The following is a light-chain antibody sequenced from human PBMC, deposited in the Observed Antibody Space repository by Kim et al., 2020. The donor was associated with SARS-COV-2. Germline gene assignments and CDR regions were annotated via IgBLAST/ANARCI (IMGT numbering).Light chain of an antibody. Sequence: ASVGDSVTITGRASQSVRSWLAWYQQKPGNAPNLLIYKASTLESGVPSRFSGSGSETEFTLTINSLQPDDVASYYCQQYSNYPLTFGGGTKVDIK. CDR1: QSVRSW. V-gene: IGKV1-5*03. CDR2: KAS. J-gene: IGKJ4*01. CDR3: QQYSNYPLT.